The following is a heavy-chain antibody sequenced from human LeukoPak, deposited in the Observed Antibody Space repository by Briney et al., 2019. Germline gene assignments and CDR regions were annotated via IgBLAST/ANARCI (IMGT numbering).Heavy chain of an antibody. Sequence: GGSLRLSCAASGFTFSSYSMNWVRQAPGKGLEWVSYISDSSSTIYYVDSVKGRFTTSRDNAKNSLYLQMNSLRAEDTAVYYCARRQWLGDSYYYMDVWGKGTTVTVSS. CDR2: ISDSSSTI. V-gene: IGHV3-48*01. D-gene: IGHD6-19*01. CDR3: ARRQWLGDSYYYMDV. CDR1: GFTFSSYS. J-gene: IGHJ6*03.